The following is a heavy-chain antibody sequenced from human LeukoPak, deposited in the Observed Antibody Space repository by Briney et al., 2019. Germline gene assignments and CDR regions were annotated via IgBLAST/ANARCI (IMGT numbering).Heavy chain of an antibody. CDR3: AGGAYYDSSEY. Sequence: PSQTLSLTCTVSGGSISSSCYYWGWIRQPPGKGLEWIGSIYYSGSTYYNPSLKSRVTISVDTSKNQFSLKLSSVTAADTAVYYCAGGAYYDSSEYWGQGTLVTVSS. CDR1: GGSISSSCYY. CDR2: IYYSGST. V-gene: IGHV4-39*01. D-gene: IGHD3-22*01. J-gene: IGHJ4*02.